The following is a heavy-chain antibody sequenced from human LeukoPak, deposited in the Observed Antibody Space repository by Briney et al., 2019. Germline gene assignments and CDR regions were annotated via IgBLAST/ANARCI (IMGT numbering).Heavy chain of an antibody. Sequence: SETLSLXCAVYGGSFSGYYWSWIRQPPGKGLEWIGEINHSGSTNYNPSLKSRVTISVDTSKNQFSLKLSSVTAADTAVYYCARSNYYGSGRPKPFDYWGQGTLVTVSS. J-gene: IGHJ4*02. CDR2: INHSGST. CDR3: ARSNYYGSGRPKPFDY. CDR1: GGSFSGYY. V-gene: IGHV4-34*01. D-gene: IGHD3-10*01.